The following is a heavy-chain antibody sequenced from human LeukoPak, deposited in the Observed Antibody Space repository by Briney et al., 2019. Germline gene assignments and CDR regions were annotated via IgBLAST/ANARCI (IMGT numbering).Heavy chain of an antibody. CDR1: GGSFSGFY. CDR3: AAGCSSTSCFWFYYTDV. V-gene: IGHV4-34*01. D-gene: IGHD2-2*01. Sequence: KPSETPSLSCAVYGGSFSGFYWSWIRQPPGRGLEWIGEINHSGSTNYNPSLKSRLTISVDTSKNQFSLKLSSVTAADTAVYYCAAGCSSTSCFWFYYTDVWAKGTTVTVSS. J-gene: IGHJ6*03. CDR2: INHSGST.